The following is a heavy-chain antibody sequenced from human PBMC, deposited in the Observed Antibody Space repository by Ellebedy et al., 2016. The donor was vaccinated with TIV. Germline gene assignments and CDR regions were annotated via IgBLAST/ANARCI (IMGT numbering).Heavy chain of an antibody. V-gene: IGHV4-4*02. J-gene: IGHJ4*02. CDR3: ARADVRGAKFYFDL. CDR2: LYPFGTT. Sequence: MPSETLSLTCTVSGASVSSANWWNWIRQSPGTGLEWIGELYPFGTTNYNPSLRGRVTIPVDKSNNQFSLKLSSVTAADTAVYYCARADVRGAKFYFDLWGQGTLVTVSS. CDR1: GASVSSANW. D-gene: IGHD3-10*01.